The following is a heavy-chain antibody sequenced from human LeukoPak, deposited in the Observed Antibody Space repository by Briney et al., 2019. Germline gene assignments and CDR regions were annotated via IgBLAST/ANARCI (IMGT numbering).Heavy chain of an antibody. V-gene: IGHV1-2*02. Sequence: VASVKVSCKASGYTFTGYYMHWVRQAPGQGLEWMGWINPNSGGTNYAQKFQGRVTMTRDTSISTAYMELSRLRSDDTAVYYCARDNSVRDEAWWFSPWGQGTLVTVSS. CDR3: ARDNSVRDEAWWFSP. J-gene: IGHJ5*02. D-gene: IGHD5-24*01. CDR1: GYTFTGYY. CDR2: INPNSGGT.